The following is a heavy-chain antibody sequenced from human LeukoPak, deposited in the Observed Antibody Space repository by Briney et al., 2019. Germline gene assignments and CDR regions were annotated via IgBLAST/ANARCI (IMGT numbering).Heavy chain of an antibody. J-gene: IGHJ6*02. CDR1: GGTFTSYY. D-gene: IGHD5-12*01. Sequence: ASVKVSCKASGGTFTSYYMHWVRQAPGQGLEWMGIINPSGGSTSYAQKFQGRVTMTRDTSTSTVYMELSSLRSEDTAVYYCAREGVQHLDIVATMGLSGYYYGMDVWGQGTTVTVSS. V-gene: IGHV1-46*01. CDR3: AREGVQHLDIVATMGLSGYYYGMDV. CDR2: INPSGGST.